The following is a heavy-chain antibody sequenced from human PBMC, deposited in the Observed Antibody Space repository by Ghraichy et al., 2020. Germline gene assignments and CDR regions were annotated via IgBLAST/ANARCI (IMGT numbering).Heavy chain of an antibody. V-gene: IGHV3-48*01. Sequence: GGSLRLSCAASGFTFSDYYMNWVRQAPGKGLEWVSCVSGSGSSVYYADSVKGRFTISRDNAKNSLYLQMNSLRAEDTAVYYFARYRGSGTTTEFDPWGQGTLVTVSS. J-gene: IGHJ5*02. CDR1: GFTFSDYY. CDR3: ARYRGSGTTTEFDP. D-gene: IGHD1-7*01. CDR2: VSGSGSSV.